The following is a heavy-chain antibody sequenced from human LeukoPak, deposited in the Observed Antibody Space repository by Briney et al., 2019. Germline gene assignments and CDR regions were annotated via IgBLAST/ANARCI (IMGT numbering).Heavy chain of an antibody. CDR1: GFTFSSYG. Sequence: SGGSLRLSCAASGFTFSSYGMHWVRQAPGKGLEWVAVIWYDGSNKYYADSVKGRFTISRDNSKNTLYLQMNSLRAEDTAVYYCAGRSQRYSYGFHYYYGMDVWGQGTTVTVSS. D-gene: IGHD5-18*01. J-gene: IGHJ6*02. V-gene: IGHV3-33*01. CDR2: IWYDGSNK. CDR3: AGRSQRYSYGFHYYYGMDV.